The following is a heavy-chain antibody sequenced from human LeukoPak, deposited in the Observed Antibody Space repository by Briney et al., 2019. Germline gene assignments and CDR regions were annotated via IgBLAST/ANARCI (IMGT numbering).Heavy chain of an antibody. V-gene: IGHV3-48*03. CDR3: ATYGDYVSFDY. D-gene: IGHD4-17*01. CDR1: GFTFSSYE. J-gene: IGHJ4*02. Sequence: PGGTLRLSCAASGFTFSSYEMNWVRQAPGKGLEWVSYISSSGSTIYYADSVKGRSTISRDNAKNSLYLQMNSLRAEDTAVYYCATYGDYVSFDYWGQGTLVTVSS. CDR2: ISSSGSTI.